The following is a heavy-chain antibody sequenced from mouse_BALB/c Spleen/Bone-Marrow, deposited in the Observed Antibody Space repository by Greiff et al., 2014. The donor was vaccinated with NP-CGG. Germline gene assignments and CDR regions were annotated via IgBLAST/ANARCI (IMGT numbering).Heavy chain of an antibody. V-gene: IGHV1-67*01. CDR2: ISTYSGNT. Sequence: VQLQQSGPELVRPGVSVKISCKGSGYTFTDYAIHWVKQSPAKSLEWIGVISTYSGNTKYNQKFKDKATMTVDKSSSTAYMELARLTSEDSAIYYCARRTTGYAMDYWGQGTSVTVS. CDR3: ARRTTGYAMDY. J-gene: IGHJ4*01. CDR1: GYTFTDYA.